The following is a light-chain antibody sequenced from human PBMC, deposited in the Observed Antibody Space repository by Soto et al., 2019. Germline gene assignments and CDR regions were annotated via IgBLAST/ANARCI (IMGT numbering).Light chain of an antibody. V-gene: IGKV3-20*01. Sequence: EIVLTQSPGSLSLSPGERATLSCRASQSVDDKYLAWYQQKRGQAPRLLIYDAFSRATGVPDRFIGSGSGTDFTLTISRLEPEDFPLYYCQQSPRTFGQGTKVEIK. CDR3: QQSPRT. CDR2: DAF. J-gene: IGKJ1*01. CDR1: QSVDDKY.